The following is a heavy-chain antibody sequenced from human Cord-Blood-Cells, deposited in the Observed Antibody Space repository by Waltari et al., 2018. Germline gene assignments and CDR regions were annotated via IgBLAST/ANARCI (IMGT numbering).Heavy chain of an antibody. V-gene: IGHV3-23*01. CDR1: GFTFTSYA. CDR2: ISGSGGST. D-gene: IGHD1-26*01. Sequence: ELQLLESGGGLVQPGGSLRLSCAASGFTFTSYAMSWVRQAPGKGLEWVSAISGSGGSTYYADSVKGRFTISRDNSKNTLYLQMNSLRAEDTAVYYCAKDIWWELSGGVYWGQGTLVTVSS. CDR3: AKDIWWELSGGVY. J-gene: IGHJ4*02.